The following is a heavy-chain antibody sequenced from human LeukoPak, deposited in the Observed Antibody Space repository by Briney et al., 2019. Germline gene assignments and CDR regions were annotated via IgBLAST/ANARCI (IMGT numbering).Heavy chain of an antibody. CDR1: GYTFSSYA. V-gene: IGHV7-4-1*02. CDR2: INTNTRNP. CDR3: ARDIQGVTVAGDY. J-gene: IGHJ4*02. Sequence: GASVKVSCKASGYTFSSYAMNWVRQAPGQGLEWMGWINTNTRNPTYAQGFTGRFVFSLDSSVSTAYLQINNLKAEDTAVYYCARDIQGVTVAGDYWGQGTLVTVSS. D-gene: IGHD6-19*01.